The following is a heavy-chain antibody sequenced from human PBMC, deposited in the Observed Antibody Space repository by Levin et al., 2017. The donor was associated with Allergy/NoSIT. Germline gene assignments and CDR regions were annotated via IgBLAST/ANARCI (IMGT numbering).Heavy chain of an antibody. CDR3: ARGDGLLHADDS. CDR1: GFTFSSYS. Sequence: GGSLRLSCAASGFTFSSYSMNWVRQAPGKGLEWVSSISSSSSYIYYADSVKGRFTISRDNAKNSLYLQMNSLRAEDTAVYYCARGDGLLHADDSWGQGTLVTVSS. V-gene: IGHV3-21*01. J-gene: IGHJ4*02. D-gene: IGHD2-15*01. CDR2: ISSSSSYI.